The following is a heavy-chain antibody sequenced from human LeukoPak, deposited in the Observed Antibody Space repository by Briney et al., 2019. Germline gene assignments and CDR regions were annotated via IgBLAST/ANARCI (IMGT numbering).Heavy chain of an antibody. CDR1: GFSLTSYS. Sequence: GGSLRLSCAASGFSLTSYSMNWVRQAPGKGLEWVSCISVISSYIDYADSVKGRFAISRDNAKNSLYLQMNSLRAEDTAVYYCATSGYDSSGYYSFDYWGQGTLVTVSS. V-gene: IGHV3-21*01. J-gene: IGHJ4*02. CDR3: ATSGYDSSGYYSFDY. D-gene: IGHD3-22*01. CDR2: ISVISSYI.